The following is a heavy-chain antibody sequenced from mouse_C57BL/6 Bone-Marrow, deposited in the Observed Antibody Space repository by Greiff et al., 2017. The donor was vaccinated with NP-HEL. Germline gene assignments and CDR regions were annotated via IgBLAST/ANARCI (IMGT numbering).Heavy chain of an antibody. CDR1: GFTFSSYA. CDR2: ISDGGSYT. CDR3: AREGMIGYSYYFDY. Sequence: EVMLVESGGGLVKPGGSLKLSCAASGFTFSSYAMSWVRQTPEKRLEWVATISDGGSYTYYPDNVKGRFTISRDNAKNNRYLQMSHLKSEDTAMYYCAREGMIGYSYYFDYWGQGTTLTVSS. D-gene: IGHD2-3*01. J-gene: IGHJ2*01. V-gene: IGHV5-4*01.